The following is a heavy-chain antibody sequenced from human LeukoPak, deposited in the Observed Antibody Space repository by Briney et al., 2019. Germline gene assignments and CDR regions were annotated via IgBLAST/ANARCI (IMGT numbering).Heavy chain of an antibody. CDR1: GGSFSGYY. J-gene: IGHJ4*02. Sequence: SETLSLTCAVYGGSFSGYYWSWIRQPPGKGLEWIGEINHSGSTNYNPSLKSRVTISVDTSKNQFSLKLSSVTAADTVVYYCARDLLRDFDYWGQGTLVTVSS. CDR2: INHSGST. CDR3: ARDLLRDFDY. D-gene: IGHD2-15*01. V-gene: IGHV4-34*01.